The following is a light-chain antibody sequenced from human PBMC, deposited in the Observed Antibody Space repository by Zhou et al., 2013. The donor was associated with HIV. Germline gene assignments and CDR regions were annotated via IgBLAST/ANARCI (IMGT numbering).Light chain of an antibody. CDR3: QQSYSTPPT. J-gene: IGKJ2*01. CDR1: QSISSY. Sequence: DIQMTQSPSSLSASVGDRVTITCRASQSISSYLNWYQHKPGKAPKLLIYGSSSLQSGVPSRFSGSGSGTEFTLSISSLQPEDFATYYCQQSYSTPPTFGQGTKLEIK. CDR2: GSS. V-gene: IGKV1-39*01.